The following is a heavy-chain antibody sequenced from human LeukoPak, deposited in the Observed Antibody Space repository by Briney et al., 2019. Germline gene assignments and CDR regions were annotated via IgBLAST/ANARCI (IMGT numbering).Heavy chain of an antibody. CDR1: GYSFTSYW. D-gene: IGHD1-26*01. J-gene: IGHJ4*02. Sequence: GESLKISCKGSGYSFTSYWIGWVRQMPGKGLECMGIIYPGDSDTRYSPSFQGQVTISADKSISTAYLQWSSLKASDTAMYYCARPSSIVGARLDYWGQGTLVTVSS. V-gene: IGHV5-51*01. CDR3: ARPSSIVGARLDY. CDR2: IYPGDSDT.